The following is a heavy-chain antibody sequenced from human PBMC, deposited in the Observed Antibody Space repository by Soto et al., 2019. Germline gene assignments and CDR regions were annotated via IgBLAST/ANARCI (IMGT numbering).Heavy chain of an antibody. V-gene: IGHV4-39*01. CDR2: IYYSGST. CDR1: GGSISSSSYY. J-gene: IGHJ5*02. D-gene: IGHD3-3*01. Sequence: SETLSLTCTVSGGSISSSSYYWGWIRQPPGKGLEWIGSIYYSGSTYYNPSLKSRVTISVDTSKNQFSLKLSSVTAADTAVYYCASHPILEWLFGGSRNNWFDPWGQGTLVTVSS. CDR3: ASHPILEWLFGGSRNNWFDP.